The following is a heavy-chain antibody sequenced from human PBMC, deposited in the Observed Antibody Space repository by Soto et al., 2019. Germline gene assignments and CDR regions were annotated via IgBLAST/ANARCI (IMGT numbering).Heavy chain of an antibody. V-gene: IGHV4-39*01. Sequence: PSETLSLTCTVSGGSISSFAYYWGWIRQPPGKGLEWIGTVYYNENTYYNPSLKSRVTISVDTAKNQFSLNLRPVTAADTAIYLCARLERYYGSPGWFAPRGQGTLVTV. J-gene: IGHJ5*02. CDR2: VYYNENT. CDR1: GGSISSFAYY. CDR3: ARLERYYGSPGWFAP. D-gene: IGHD3-10*01.